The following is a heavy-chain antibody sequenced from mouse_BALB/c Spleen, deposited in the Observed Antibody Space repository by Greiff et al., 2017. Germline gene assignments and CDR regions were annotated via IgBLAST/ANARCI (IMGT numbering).Heavy chain of an antibody. V-gene: IGHV1-4*02. CDR3: ARRRIYYDYDGAMDY. CDR1: GYTFTSYT. D-gene: IGHD2-4*01. J-gene: IGHJ4*01. Sequence: QVQLKESAAELARPGASVKMSCKASGYTFTSYTMHWVKQRPGQGLEWIGYINPSSGYTEYNQKFKDKTTLTADKSSSTAYMQLSSLTSEDSAVYYCARRRIYYDYDGAMDYWGQGTSVTVSS. CDR2: INPSSGYT.